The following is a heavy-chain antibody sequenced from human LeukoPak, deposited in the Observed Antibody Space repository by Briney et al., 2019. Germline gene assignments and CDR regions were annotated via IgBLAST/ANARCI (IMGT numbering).Heavy chain of an antibody. CDR3: ARQAIDSGWRKNGDPFDY. D-gene: IGHD6-19*01. Sequence: PSETLSLTCTVSGGSISSGDYYLSWIRQPPGKGLEWIGYIYYSGSTNYNPSLKSRVTISVDTSKNQFSLKLSSVTAADTAVYYCARQAIDSGWRKNGDPFDYWGQGTLVTVSS. CDR2: IYYSGST. V-gene: IGHV4-30-4*01. CDR1: GGSISSGDYY. J-gene: IGHJ4*02.